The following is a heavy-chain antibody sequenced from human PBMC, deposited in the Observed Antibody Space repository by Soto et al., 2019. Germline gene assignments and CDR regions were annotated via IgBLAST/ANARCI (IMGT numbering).Heavy chain of an antibody. CDR1: GGSFSGYY. CDR2: INHSGST. CDR3: ARDLNCSGGSCYNPSDAFDI. J-gene: IGHJ3*02. D-gene: IGHD2-15*01. V-gene: IGHV4-34*01. Sequence: LSLTCAVYGGSFSGYYWSWIRQPPGKGLEWIGEINHSGSTNYNPSLKSRVTISVDTSKNQFSLKLSSVTAADTAVYYCARDLNCSGGSCYNPSDAFDIWGQGT.